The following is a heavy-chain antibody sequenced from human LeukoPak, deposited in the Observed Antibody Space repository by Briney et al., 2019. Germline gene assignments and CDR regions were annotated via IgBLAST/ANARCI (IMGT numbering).Heavy chain of an antibody. V-gene: IGHV3-53*01. CDR2: IYSGGTT. D-gene: IGHD3-10*01. J-gene: IGHJ5*02. CDR1: GFTVNSNY. Sequence: GGSLRLSCAASGFTVNSNYWSWVRQAPGRGLEWVSVIYSGGTTYYADSVKGRFTFSRDNSKNMLHLQMNSLRAEDTAVYYCARGFNRGFDPWGQGTLVIVSS. CDR3: ARGFNRGFDP.